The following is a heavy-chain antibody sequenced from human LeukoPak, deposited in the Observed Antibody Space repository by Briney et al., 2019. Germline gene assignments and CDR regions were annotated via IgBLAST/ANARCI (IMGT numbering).Heavy chain of an antibody. V-gene: IGHV3-23*01. CDR2: ISGSGGST. CDR3: AKDLSGYSYGFGDDAFDI. Sequence: GGSLRLSCAASGFTFSSYAMSWVRQAPGKGLEWVSAISGSGGSTYYADSVKGRFTISRDNSKKTLYLQMNSLRAEDTAVYYCAKDLSGYSYGFGDDAFDIWGQGTMVTVSS. J-gene: IGHJ3*02. CDR1: GFTFSSYA. D-gene: IGHD5-18*01.